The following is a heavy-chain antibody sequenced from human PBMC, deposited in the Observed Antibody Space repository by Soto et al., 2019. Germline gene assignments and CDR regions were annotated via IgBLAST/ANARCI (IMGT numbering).Heavy chain of an antibody. V-gene: IGHV3-7*05. J-gene: IGHJ4*01. D-gene: IGHD6-19*01. CDR2: INQDGSQK. CDR3: VRDVSGWYGY. Sequence: EVQLVESGGGLVQPGGSLRLSCAASGFTLSTYWMTWVRQTPDKGLQWVANINQDGSQKYYVDSVRGRFTISRDNANNSLYLQMNSLRIEDTAVYYCVRDVSGWYGYWGQGTQVTVSS. CDR1: GFTLSTYW.